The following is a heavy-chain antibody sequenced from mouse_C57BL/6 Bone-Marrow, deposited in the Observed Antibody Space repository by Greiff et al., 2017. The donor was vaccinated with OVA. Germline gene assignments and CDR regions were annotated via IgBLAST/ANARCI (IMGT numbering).Heavy chain of an antibody. Sequence: EVKLMESGGGLVKPGGSLKLSCAASGFTFSSYAMSWVRQTPEKRLEWVATISDGGSYTYYPDNVKGRFTISRDNAKNNLYLQMSHLKSEDTAMYYCARGGITTVEGAFDYWGQGTTLTVSS. CDR3: ARGGITTVEGAFDY. D-gene: IGHD1-1*01. V-gene: IGHV5-4*03. CDR1: GFTFSSYA. CDR2: ISDGGSYT. J-gene: IGHJ2*01.